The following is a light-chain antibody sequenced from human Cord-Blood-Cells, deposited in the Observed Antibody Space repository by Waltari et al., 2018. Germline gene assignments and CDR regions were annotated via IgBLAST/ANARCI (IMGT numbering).Light chain of an antibody. V-gene: IGLV2-14*01. J-gene: IGLJ3*02. CDR1: SSDVGGYNY. CDR2: DVS. Sequence: QSALTQPASVSGSPGQSITISCTGTSSDVGGYNYVSWYQQHPGKAPKLMIYDVSKRPSGVSNRFSGSNSGNTASLTISGLQAEDEADYYCSSYTSSSTSWVFGGGTKLTVL. CDR3: SSYTSSSTSWV.